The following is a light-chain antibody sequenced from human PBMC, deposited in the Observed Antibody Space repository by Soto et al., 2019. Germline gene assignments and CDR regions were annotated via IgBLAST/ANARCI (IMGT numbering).Light chain of an antibody. J-gene: IGKJ2*01. Sequence: DIQMTQSPSSLSASVGDRVTITCRASQSISSYLNWYQQKPGKAPELLIYGASSLQSGVPSRFSGSGSETDFTLTISTLQPEDFATYYCQQSYSTSVTFGQGTKLEIK. CDR2: GAS. CDR3: QQSYSTSVT. V-gene: IGKV1-39*01. CDR1: QSISSY.